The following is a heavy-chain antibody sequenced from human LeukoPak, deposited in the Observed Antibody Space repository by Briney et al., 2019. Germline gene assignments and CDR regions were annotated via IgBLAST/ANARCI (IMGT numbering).Heavy chain of an antibody. D-gene: IGHD4-23*01. J-gene: IGHJ4*02. CDR1: GGSFSGYY. CDR2: INHSGST. CDR3: AIGRGNNSFDY. Sequence: SETLSLTCAVYGGSFSGYYWSWIRHPPAKGLEWIGEINHSGSTNYNPSLKSRVTISVDTSKNQFTLQLWSVTAPDKGANYGAIGRGNNSFDYWGQGTLVTVSS. V-gene: IGHV4-34*01.